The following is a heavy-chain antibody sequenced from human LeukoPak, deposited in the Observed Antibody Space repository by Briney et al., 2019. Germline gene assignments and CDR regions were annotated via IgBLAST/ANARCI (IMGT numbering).Heavy chain of an antibody. J-gene: IGHJ4*02. V-gene: IGHV3-30*02. D-gene: IGHD3-10*01. CDR1: GFDVSTYA. CDR2: IWVDGSR. Sequence: GGSLRLSCSASGFDVSTYAMHWVRQAPGKGLDWVAIIWVDGSRFYADSVKGRFTISRDNSQNTMYLHMNSLRPDDTAVYFCAKRGESSNWKYIGSWGQGTLVTVSS. CDR3: AKRGESSNWKYIGS.